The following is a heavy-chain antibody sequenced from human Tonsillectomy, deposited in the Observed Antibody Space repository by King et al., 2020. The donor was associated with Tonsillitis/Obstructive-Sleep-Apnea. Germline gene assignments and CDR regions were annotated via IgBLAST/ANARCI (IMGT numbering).Heavy chain of an antibody. V-gene: IGHV3-11*01. CDR1: GFTFSDYY. D-gene: IGHD2-2*01. CDR3: ARTGCSSTSCYFQYYYYYYMDV. CDR2: ISSSGSTI. J-gene: IGHJ6*03. Sequence: VQLVESGGGLVKPGGSLRLSCAASGFTFSDYYMSWIRQAPGKGLEWVSYISSSGSTIYYADSVKGRFTISRDNAKNPLYLQMNSLRAEDTAVYYCARTGCSSTSCYFQYYYYYYMDVWGKGTTVTVSS.